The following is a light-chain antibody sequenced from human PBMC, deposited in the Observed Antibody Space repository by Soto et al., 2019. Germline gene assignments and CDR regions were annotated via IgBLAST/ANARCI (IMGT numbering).Light chain of an antibody. J-gene: IGKJ2*01. CDR2: GAS. CDR1: QKISHNF. Sequence: EIVLTQSPVTLSLSPGERATLSCRASQKISHNFLAWFQQKPGLAPRLLISGASTRASDIPDRFSGSGSGTDFALTINRLEPEDFAVYFCQQYGRSPFNFGQGTKLQI. CDR3: QQYGRSPFN. V-gene: IGKV3-20*01.